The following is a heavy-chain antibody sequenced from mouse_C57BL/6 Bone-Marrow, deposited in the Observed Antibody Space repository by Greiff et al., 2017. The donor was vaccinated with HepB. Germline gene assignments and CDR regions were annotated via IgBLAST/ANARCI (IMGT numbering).Heavy chain of an antibody. V-gene: IGHV1-64*01. D-gene: IGHD3-1*01. CDR2: IHPNSGST. J-gene: IGHJ3*01. CDR1: GYTFTSYW. CDR3: ARWGYGFAY. Sequence: QVQLKQPGAELVKPGASVKLSCKASGYTFTSYWMHWVKQRPGQGLEWIGMIHPNSGSTNYNEKFKSKATLTVDKSSSTAYMQLSSLTSEDSAVYYCARWGYGFAYWGQGTLVTVSA.